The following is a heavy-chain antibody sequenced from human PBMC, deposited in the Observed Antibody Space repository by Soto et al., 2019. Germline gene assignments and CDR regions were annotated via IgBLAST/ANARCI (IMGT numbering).Heavy chain of an antibody. Sequence: GGSLRLSCAASGFSFNSYSMNWVRQAPGRRLEWVSSISSSSSYIHYADSVKGRFTISRDNSKNTLNLQMNSLRADDTAVYYCAKVAGPSGREPPRHSYGYGSYFDYWGQGTLVTVSS. J-gene: IGHJ4*02. CDR2: ISSSSSYI. CDR1: GFSFNSYS. V-gene: IGHV3-21*04. CDR3: AKVAGPSGREPPRHSYGYGSYFDY. D-gene: IGHD5-18*01.